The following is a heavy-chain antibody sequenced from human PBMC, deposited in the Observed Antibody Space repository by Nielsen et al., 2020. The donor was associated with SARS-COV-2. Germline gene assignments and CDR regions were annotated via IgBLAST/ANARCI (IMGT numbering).Heavy chain of an antibody. CDR3: AKSHYGMDV. CDR2: ISYDGSNK. CDR1: GFTFSSYG. V-gene: IGHV3-30*18. J-gene: IGHJ6*02. Sequence: GESLKISCAASGFTFSSYGMHWVRQAPGKGLEWVAVISYDGSNKYYADSVEGRFTISRDNSKNTLYLQMNSLRAEDTAVYYCAKSHYGMDVWGQGTTVTVSS.